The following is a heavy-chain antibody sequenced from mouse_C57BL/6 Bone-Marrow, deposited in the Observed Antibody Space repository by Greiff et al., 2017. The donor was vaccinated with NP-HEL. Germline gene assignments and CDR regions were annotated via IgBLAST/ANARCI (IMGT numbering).Heavy chain of an antibody. CDR3: AREAQATLYYFDY. D-gene: IGHD3-2*02. J-gene: IGHJ2*01. V-gene: IGHV1-69*01. Sequence: VKLQQPGAELVMPGASVKLSCKASGYTFTSYWMHWVKQRPGQGLEWIGEIDPSDSYTNYNQKFKGKSTLTVDKSSSTAYMQLSSLTSEDSAVYYCAREAQATLYYFDYWGQGTTLTVSS. CDR2: IDPSDSYT. CDR1: GYTFTSYW.